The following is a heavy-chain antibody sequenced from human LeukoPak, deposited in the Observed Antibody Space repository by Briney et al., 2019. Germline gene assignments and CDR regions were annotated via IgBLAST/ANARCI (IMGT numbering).Heavy chain of an antibody. Sequence: GGSLRLSCAASGFTFSSYAMHWVRQAPGKGLEWVAFIRYDGSNEYYADSVKGRFTISRDNSKNTLYLQMNSLKAEDTAVYYCAKDYSSSWYGFDYWGQGTLVTVYS. J-gene: IGHJ4*02. V-gene: IGHV3-30*02. CDR1: GFTFSSYA. CDR2: IRYDGSNE. CDR3: AKDYSSSWYGFDY. D-gene: IGHD6-13*01.